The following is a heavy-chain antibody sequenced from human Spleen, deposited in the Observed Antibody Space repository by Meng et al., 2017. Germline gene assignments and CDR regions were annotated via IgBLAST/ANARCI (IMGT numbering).Heavy chain of an antibody. CDR1: GHTFTGFY. CDR2: INPSSGAP. V-gene: IGHV1-2*06. CDR3: ATILASFGLG. Sequence: QVQLVQSGPEVKKPGASVKVSCKASGHTFTGFYMHWVRQSPGQGLEWLGRINPSSGAPDYSQKFQDRVTMTRDTSISTAYMQLSGLKTDDTAVYYCATILASFGLGWGQGTLVTVSS. D-gene: IGHD2/OR15-2a*01. J-gene: IGHJ4*02.